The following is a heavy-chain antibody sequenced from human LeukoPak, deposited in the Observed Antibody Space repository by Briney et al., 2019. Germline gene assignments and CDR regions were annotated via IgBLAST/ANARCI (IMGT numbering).Heavy chain of an antibody. CDR3: ARDTYSNYGLAYFDY. V-gene: IGHV3-48*03. Sequence: GGSLRLSCAASGFTFSSYEMNWVRQAPGKGLEWVSYITSGSTIYYADSVKGRFTISRDNAKNSLYLQMNSLRAEDTAVYYCARDTYSNYGLAYFDYWGQGTLVTISS. CDR1: GFTFSSYE. D-gene: IGHD4-11*01. J-gene: IGHJ4*02. CDR2: ITSGSTI.